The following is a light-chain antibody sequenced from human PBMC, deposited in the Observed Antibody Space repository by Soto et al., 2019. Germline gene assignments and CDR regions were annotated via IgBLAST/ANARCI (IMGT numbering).Light chain of an antibody. J-gene: IGKJ4*01. CDR1: QSVSSY. V-gene: IGKV3-11*01. CDR3: QQRSNWLT. CDR2: DAS. Sequence: EIVLTQSPATLSLSPGERATLAGRASQSVSSYLAWYQQKPGQAPRLLIYDASIRATGLPARFSGSGSGTDFTLTFISLEPEDVAVYYCQQRSNWLTFGGGTKVEIK.